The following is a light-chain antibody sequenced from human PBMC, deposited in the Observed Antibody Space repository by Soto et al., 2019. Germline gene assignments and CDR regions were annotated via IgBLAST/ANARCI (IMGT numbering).Light chain of an antibody. Sequence: DIQMTQSPSTLSGSVGDRVTITCRASQTISSWLAWYQQKPGKVPKLLIYAASTLQSGVPSRFSGSGSGTEFTLTISNLQPDDFATYYCQQYESHSPWTFGQGTKVDIK. CDR1: QTISSW. V-gene: IGKV1-5*01. CDR3: QQYESHSPWT. J-gene: IGKJ1*01. CDR2: AAS.